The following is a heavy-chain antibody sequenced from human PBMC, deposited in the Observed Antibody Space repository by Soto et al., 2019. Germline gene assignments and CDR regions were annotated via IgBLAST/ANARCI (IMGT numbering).Heavy chain of an antibody. Sequence: AESLAVTCRVTGGSSNSFYGNWIRQPPGKGLEWIGYIYYNGTTNYSPSLKSRVTISLDTSKDQFSLKLRSVTAADTALYYCAGSNTYSDFDYWGQGTLVTVSS. D-gene: IGHD2-2*01. V-gene: IGHV4-59*08. CDR1: GGSSNSFY. CDR3: AGSNTYSDFDY. CDR2: IYYNGTT. J-gene: IGHJ4*02.